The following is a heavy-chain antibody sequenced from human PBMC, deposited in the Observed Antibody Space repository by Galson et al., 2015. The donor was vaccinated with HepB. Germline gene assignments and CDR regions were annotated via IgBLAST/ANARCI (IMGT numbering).Heavy chain of an antibody. D-gene: IGHD3-22*01. CDR2: INPNSGDT. V-gene: IGHV1-2*02. CDR3: APSSHYYDTSGGMDV. J-gene: IGHJ6*04. Sequence: SVKVSCKASGYTFTGYYMHWVRQAPGQGLEWMGWINPNSGDTGYAQKFQGRVTMTRDTSISTAYLELKRLRSDDTAMYFCAPSSHYYDTSGGMDVWGNGTTVTVSS. CDR1: GYTFTGYY.